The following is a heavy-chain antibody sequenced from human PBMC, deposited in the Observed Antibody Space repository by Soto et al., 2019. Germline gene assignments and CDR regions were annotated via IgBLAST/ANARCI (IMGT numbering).Heavy chain of an antibody. V-gene: IGHV3-53*01. Sequence: GGSLRLSCAASGFTVSSNYMSWVRQAPGKGLEWVSIIYSGGSTYYADSVKGRFTISRDNSKNTLYLQMNSLRAEDTAVYYCAGSSGRYSSGWYFPEDYWGQGTLVTVSS. D-gene: IGHD6-19*01. CDR2: IYSGGST. CDR1: GFTVSSNY. J-gene: IGHJ4*02. CDR3: AGSSGRYSSGWYFPEDY.